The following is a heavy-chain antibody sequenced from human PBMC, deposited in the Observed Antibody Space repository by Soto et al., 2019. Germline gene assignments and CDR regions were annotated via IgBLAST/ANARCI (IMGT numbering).Heavy chain of an antibody. CDR2: ISGSGGST. Sequence: GGSLRLSCAASGFTFSSYAMSWVRQAPGKGLEWVSAISGSGGSTYYADSVKGRFTISRDNSKNTLYLQMNSLRAEDTAVYYCAIGWIQFRAWYSSQKYYYYGVDVWGQGTTVTVSS. V-gene: IGHV3-23*01. CDR1: GFTFSSYA. D-gene: IGHD5-18*01. J-gene: IGHJ6*02. CDR3: AIGWIQFRAWYSSQKYYYYGVDV.